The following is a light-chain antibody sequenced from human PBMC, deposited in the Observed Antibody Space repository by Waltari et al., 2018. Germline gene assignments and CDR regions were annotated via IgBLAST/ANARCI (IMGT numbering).Light chain of an antibody. CDR3: SSYTGSNTYV. CDR1: SRDVGTYNY. Sequence: QSALTQPASVSGSPGQSITISCTGTSRDVGTYNYVSWSQQHPGKAPKLMIFDVSNRPSWVSNRFSASKSGNTASLTISGLQAEDEADYYCSSYTGSNTYVFGSGTKVTVL. J-gene: IGLJ1*01. V-gene: IGLV2-14*03. CDR2: DVS.